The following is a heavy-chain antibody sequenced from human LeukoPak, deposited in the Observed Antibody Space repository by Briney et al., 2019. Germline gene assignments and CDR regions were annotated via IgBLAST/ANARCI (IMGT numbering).Heavy chain of an antibody. V-gene: IGHV3-9*01. CDR3: AKGPLAFLTGNFDY. CDR1: GFTFDDYA. J-gene: IGHJ4*02. CDR2: ISWNSGSI. Sequence: GGSLRLSCAASGFTFDDYAMHWVRHAPGKGLEWVSGISWNSGSIGYADSVKGRFTISRDNAKNSLYLQMNSLRAEDTALYYCAKGPLAFLTGNFDYWGKGTLVTVSS. D-gene: IGHD3-3*02.